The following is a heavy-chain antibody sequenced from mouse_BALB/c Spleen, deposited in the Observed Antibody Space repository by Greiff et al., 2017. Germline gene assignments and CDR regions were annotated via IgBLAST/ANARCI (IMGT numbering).Heavy chain of an antibody. CDR2: ISYSGST. J-gene: IGHJ1*01. D-gene: IGHD2-4*01. Sequence: EVQLQESGPGLVKPSQSLSLTCTVTGYSITSDYAWNWIRQFPGNKLEWMGYISYSGSTSYNPSLKSRISITRDTSKNQFFLQLNSVTTEDTATYYCATYYDYDAWYFDVWGAGTTVTVSS. CDR1: GYSITSDYA. V-gene: IGHV3-2*02. CDR3: ATYYDYDAWYFDV.